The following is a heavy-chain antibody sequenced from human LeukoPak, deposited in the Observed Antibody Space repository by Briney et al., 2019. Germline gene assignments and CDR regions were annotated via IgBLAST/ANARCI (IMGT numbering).Heavy chain of an antibody. J-gene: IGHJ5*02. CDR1: GGSISSGGYY. V-gene: IGHV4-31*03. D-gene: IGHD2-15*01. CDR3: ARATRDCSGGYCFWSSFDP. Sequence: SETLSLTCTVSGGSISSGGYYWSWIRQHPVKGLEWIANIYYSGSTFHNPSLKSRVTISVDTSNNQFSLRLSSVTAADTAVYYCARATRDCSGGYCFWSSFDPWGQGTLVTVSS. CDR2: IYYSGST.